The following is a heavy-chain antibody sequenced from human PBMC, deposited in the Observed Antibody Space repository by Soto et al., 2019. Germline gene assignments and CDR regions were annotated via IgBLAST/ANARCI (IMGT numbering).Heavy chain of an antibody. CDR3: ARDQLRIAEAGSXDY. D-gene: IGHD6-13*01. V-gene: IGHV3-33*01. CDR2: IWYDGSNK. CDR1: GFTFSSYG. J-gene: IGHJ4*02. Sequence: PGGSLRLSCAASGFTFSSYGMHWVRQAPGKGLEWVAVIWYDGSNKYYADSVKGRFTISRDNSKNTLYLQMNSLRAEDTAVYYCARDQLRIAEAGSXDYWGQGTLVTVSS.